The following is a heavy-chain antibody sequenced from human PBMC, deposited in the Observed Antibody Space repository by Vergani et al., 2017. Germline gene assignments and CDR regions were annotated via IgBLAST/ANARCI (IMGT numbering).Heavy chain of an antibody. J-gene: IGHJ2*01. CDR1: GFTFSNAW. D-gene: IGHD3-22*01. Sequence: EVQLVESGGGLVKPGGSLRLSCAASGFTFSNAWMSWVRQAPGKGLEWVGFIRSKAYGGTTEYAASVKGRFTISRDDSKSIAYLQMNSLKTEDTAVYYCTRVYDSSGYYWYFDLWGRGTLVTVSS. CDR2: IRSKAYGGTT. V-gene: IGHV3-49*04. CDR3: TRVYDSSGYYWYFDL.